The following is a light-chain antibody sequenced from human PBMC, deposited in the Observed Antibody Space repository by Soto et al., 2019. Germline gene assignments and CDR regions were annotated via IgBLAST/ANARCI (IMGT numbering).Light chain of an antibody. CDR2: DVS. CDR3: SSYTSSSTLIV. CDR1: SSDVGGYNY. V-gene: IGLV2-14*01. Sequence: QSALTQPASVSGSPGQSITISCTGTSSDVGGYNYVSWYQQHPGKAPKLMIYDVSNRPSGVSNRFSGSKSGNTASLTISGXXXXXXADYYCSSYTSSSTLIVFGTGTKLTVL. J-gene: IGLJ1*01.